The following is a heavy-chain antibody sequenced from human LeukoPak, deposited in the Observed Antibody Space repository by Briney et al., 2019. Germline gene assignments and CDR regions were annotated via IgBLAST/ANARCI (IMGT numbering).Heavy chain of an antibody. J-gene: IGHJ4*02. V-gene: IGHV1-46*01. Sequence: ASVKVSCKASGYTFTAYYIHWVRQAPGQGLEWMGVISPGGGSTIYAQKFQGRVTMTRDTSTNTVYMELSSLRSEDTAVYYCARAYNWNDKFDYWGQGTLVTVSS. CDR2: ISPGGGST. CDR3: ARAYNWNDKFDY. D-gene: IGHD1-20*01. CDR1: GYTFTAYY.